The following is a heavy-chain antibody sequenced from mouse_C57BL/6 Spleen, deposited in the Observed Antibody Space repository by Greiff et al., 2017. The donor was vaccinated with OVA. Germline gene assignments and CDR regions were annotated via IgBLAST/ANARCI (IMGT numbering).Heavy chain of an antibody. D-gene: IGHD2-4*01. V-gene: IGHV14-2*01. CDR2: IDPEDGET. CDR3: ARYDYDDGVVYAMDY. Sequence: EVKLMESGAELVKPGASVKLSCTASGFNIKDYYMHWVKQRTEQGLEWIGRIDPEDGETKYAPKFQGKATITADTSSNTAYLQLSSLTSEDTAVYYCARYDYDDGVVYAMDYWGQGTSVTVSS. CDR1: GFNIKDYY. J-gene: IGHJ4*01.